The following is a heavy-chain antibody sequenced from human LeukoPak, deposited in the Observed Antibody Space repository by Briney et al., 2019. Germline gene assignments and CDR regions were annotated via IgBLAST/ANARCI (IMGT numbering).Heavy chain of an antibody. Sequence: PGRSLRLSCAASGFTFSNYAMHWVRQAPGKGLECVAVISYDGSNKYYADSVKGRFTISRDNSKNTLYLQVNSLRAEDTAVYYCARDNYGSDYWGQGTLVTVSS. V-gene: IGHV3-30-3*01. CDR2: ISYDGSNK. CDR1: GFTFSNYA. CDR3: ARDNYGSDY. J-gene: IGHJ4*02. D-gene: IGHD3-10*01.